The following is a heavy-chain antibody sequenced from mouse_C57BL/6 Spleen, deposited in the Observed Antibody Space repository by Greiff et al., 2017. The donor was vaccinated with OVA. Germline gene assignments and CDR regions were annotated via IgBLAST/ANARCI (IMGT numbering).Heavy chain of an antibody. CDR1: GFNIKDYY. CDR2: IDPEDGET. V-gene: IGHV14-2*01. D-gene: IGHD1-1*01. Sequence: VQLKQSGAELVKPGASVKLSCTASGFNIKDYYMHWVKQRTEQGLEWIGRIDPEDGETKYAPKFQGKATITADTSSNTAYLQLSSLTSEDTAVYYCARITTVVAHYWYFDVWGTGTTVTVSS. J-gene: IGHJ1*03. CDR3: ARITTVVAHYWYFDV.